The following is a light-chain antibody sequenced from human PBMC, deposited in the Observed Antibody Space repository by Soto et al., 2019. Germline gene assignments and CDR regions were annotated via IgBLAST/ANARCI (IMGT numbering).Light chain of an antibody. CDR1: XSXXGSYNL. CDR3: CSYAGSSTYVV. J-gene: IGLJ2*01. CDR2: EGS. Sequence: QSALTQPASVSGSPGQSITISCTGTXSXXGSYNLVSWYQQHPGKAPKLMIYEGSKRPSGVSNRFSGSKSGNTASLTISGLQAEDEANYYCCSYAGSSTYVVFGGGTKLTVL. V-gene: IGLV2-23*01.